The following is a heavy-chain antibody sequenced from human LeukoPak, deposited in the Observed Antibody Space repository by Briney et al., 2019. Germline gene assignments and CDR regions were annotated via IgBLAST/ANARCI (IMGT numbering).Heavy chain of an antibody. D-gene: IGHD2-21*01. CDR3: TRPPPRNCRGDNCDDY. CDR2: MNPNSGAT. CDR1: GYTFTDYD. J-gene: IGHJ4*02. V-gene: IGHV1-8*01. Sequence: ASVKVSCKASGYTFTDYDINWVRQATGQGLEWMGWMNPNSGATSYAEKFQGRVTMTRSTSISVAYMELSSLTSEDTAVYYCTRPPPRNCRGDNCDDYWGQGTLVTVSS.